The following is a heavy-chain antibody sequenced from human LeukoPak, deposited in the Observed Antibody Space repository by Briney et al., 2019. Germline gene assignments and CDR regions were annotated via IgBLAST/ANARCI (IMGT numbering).Heavy chain of an antibody. CDR2: ISYDGSNK. D-gene: IGHD2-2*01. V-gene: IGHV3-30-3*01. CDR3: AKGHLYQLDI. Sequence: PGGSLRLSCAASGFTFSSYAMHWVRQAPGKGLEWVAVISYDGSNKYYADSVKGRFTISRDNSKNTLYLQMNSLRADDTAVYYCAKGHLYQLDIWGQGTMVTVSA. CDR1: GFTFSSYA. J-gene: IGHJ3*02.